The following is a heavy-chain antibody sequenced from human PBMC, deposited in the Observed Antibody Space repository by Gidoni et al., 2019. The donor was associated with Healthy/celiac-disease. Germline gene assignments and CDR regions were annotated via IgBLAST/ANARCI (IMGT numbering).Heavy chain of an antibody. J-gene: IGHJ3*02. CDR3: AVDIVAVELAFDI. D-gene: IGHD5-12*01. V-gene: IGHV1-69*04. Sequence: QVQLVQSGAEVKKPGSSVKVSCKASGGTFSSYAISWVRQAPGQGLEWMGRIIPILGIANYAQKFQGRVTITADKSTSTAYMELSSLRSEDTAVYYCAVDIVAVELAFDIWGQGTMVTVSS. CDR1: GGTFSSYA. CDR2: IIPILGIA.